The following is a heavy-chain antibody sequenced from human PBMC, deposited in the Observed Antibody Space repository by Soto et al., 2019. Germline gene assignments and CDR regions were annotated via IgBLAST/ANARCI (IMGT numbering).Heavy chain of an antibody. D-gene: IGHD1-26*01. V-gene: IGHV1-2*02. CDR2: INPNSGDT. CDR1: GYTFTGYY. J-gene: IGHJ6*02. Sequence: ASVKVSCKASGYTFTGYYVHWVRQAPGQGLEWMGWINPNSGDTYLAPRIQGRVTMNRDTSIGTAYMELRGLTSEDTAEYYCAKGGAIVAAGTRVYLYNAMDVWVQGTTVTVSS. CDR3: AKGGAIVAAGTRVYLYNAMDV.